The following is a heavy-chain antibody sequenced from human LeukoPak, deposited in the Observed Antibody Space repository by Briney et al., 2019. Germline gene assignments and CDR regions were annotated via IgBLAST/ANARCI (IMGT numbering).Heavy chain of an antibody. D-gene: IGHD1-14*01. V-gene: IGHV3-53*01. Sequence: GGSLRLSCAASGXTVSSNYMSWVRQAPGKGLEWVSVIYSGGSTYYADSVKGRFTISRDNSKNTLYLQMDSLRAEDTAVYYCARVHRQHYGMDVWGQGTTVTVSS. CDR2: IYSGGST. CDR3: ARVHRQHYGMDV. J-gene: IGHJ6*02. CDR1: GXTVSSNY.